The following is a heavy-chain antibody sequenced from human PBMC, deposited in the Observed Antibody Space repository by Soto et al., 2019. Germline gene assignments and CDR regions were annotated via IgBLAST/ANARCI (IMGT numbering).Heavy chain of an antibody. CDR1: GYSFTSYW. D-gene: IGHD2-15*01. Sequence: PGESLKISCKGSGYSFTSYWIGWVRQMPGKGLERMGIIYPGDSDTRYSPSFQGQVTISADKSISTAYLQWSSLKASDTAMYYCARQQSDCSGGSCYPSGSFDIWGQGTMVTVSS. V-gene: IGHV5-51*01. CDR2: IYPGDSDT. J-gene: IGHJ3*02. CDR3: ARQQSDCSGGSCYPSGSFDI.